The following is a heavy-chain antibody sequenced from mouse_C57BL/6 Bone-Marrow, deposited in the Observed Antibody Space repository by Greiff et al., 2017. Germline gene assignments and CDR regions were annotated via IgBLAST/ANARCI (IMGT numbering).Heavy chain of an antibody. D-gene: IGHD1-1*01. CDR1: GYTFTDHT. CDR2: IYPRDGST. V-gene: IGHV1-78*01. Sequence: VQLQQSDAELVKPGASVKISCKVSGYTFTDHTIHWMKQRPGQGLEWIGYIYPRDGSTKYNAKFKGKATLTADKSSSTAYMQLISLTSEDSAVYFCARRYCGSSDTDYWGQGTTLTVSS. CDR3: ARRYCGSSDTDY. J-gene: IGHJ2*01.